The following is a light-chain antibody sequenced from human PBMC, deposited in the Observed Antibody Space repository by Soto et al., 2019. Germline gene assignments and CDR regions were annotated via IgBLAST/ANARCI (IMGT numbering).Light chain of an antibody. CDR3: SSYTGTRLVV. CDR1: SSDVGGYNY. Sequence: QSALTQPASVSGSPGQSITISCTGTSSDVGGYNYVSWYQQHPGKAPKLMIYEVSNRPSGVSNRFSGSKSGNTASLTISGLQAEDEADYYCSSYTGTRLVVFGSGTKLTVL. V-gene: IGLV2-14*01. J-gene: IGLJ1*01. CDR2: EVS.